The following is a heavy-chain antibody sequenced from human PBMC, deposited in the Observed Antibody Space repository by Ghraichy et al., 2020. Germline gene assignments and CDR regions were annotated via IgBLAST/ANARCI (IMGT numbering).Heavy chain of an antibody. J-gene: IGHJ4*02. CDR3: ARSPGVVRGVDY. CDR2: INHSGST. CDR1: GGSISSYY. Sequence: SETLSLTCTVSGGSISSYYWSWIRQPPGKGLEWIGEINHSGSTNYNPSLKSRVTISVDTSKNQFSLKLSSVTAADTAVYYCARSPGVVRGVDYWGQGTLVTVSS. D-gene: IGHD3-10*01. V-gene: IGHV4-34*01.